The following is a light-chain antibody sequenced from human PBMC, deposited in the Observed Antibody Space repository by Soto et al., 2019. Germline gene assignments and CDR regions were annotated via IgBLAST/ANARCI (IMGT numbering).Light chain of an antibody. J-gene: IGKJ1*01. Sequence: IQMTQSPSFLSASVGDGVTITCRASQSIANSLNWYQQKPGKAPKLLIYGASSLQSGVPSRFSASGSGTEFTLTINGLQPEDFATYYCQQSSSFVRTFGQGTKVDIK. V-gene: IGKV1-39*01. CDR3: QQSSSFVRT. CDR1: QSIANS. CDR2: GAS.